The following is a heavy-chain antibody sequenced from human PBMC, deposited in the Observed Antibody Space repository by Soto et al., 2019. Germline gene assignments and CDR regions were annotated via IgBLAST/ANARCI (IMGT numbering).Heavy chain of an antibody. V-gene: IGHV4-59*01. D-gene: IGHD5-12*01. J-gene: IGHJ4*02. Sequence: SETLSLTGTVSVGSISSYYWSWIRQPPGKGLEWIGYIYYSGSTNYNPSLKSRVTISVDTSKNQFSLKLSSVTAADTAVYYCASGGYSGYDPFDYWGQGTLVTVSS. CDR1: VGSISSYY. CDR2: IYYSGST. CDR3: ASGGYSGYDPFDY.